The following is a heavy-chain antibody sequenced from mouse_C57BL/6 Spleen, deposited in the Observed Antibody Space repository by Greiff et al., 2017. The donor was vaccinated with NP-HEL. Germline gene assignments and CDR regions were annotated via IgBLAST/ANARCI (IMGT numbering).Heavy chain of an antibody. J-gene: IGHJ2*01. V-gene: IGHV1-69*01. Sequence: QVQLQQSGAELVMPGASVKLSCKASGYTFTSYWMHWVKQRPGQGLEWIGEIDPSDSYTNYNQKFKGKSTLTVDKSSSTAYMQLSSLTSEDSAVYYCARYGNWAFDYWGQGTTLTVSS. D-gene: IGHD2-1*01. CDR1: GYTFTSYW. CDR2: IDPSDSYT. CDR3: ARYGNWAFDY.